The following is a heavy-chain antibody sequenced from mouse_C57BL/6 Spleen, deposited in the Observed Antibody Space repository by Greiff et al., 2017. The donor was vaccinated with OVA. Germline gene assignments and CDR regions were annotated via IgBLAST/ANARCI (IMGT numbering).Heavy chain of an antibody. CDR3: ARRKGDYDGVWFAY. V-gene: IGHV2-9-1*01. CDR2: IWTGGGT. J-gene: IGHJ3*01. Sequence: VKLLESGPGLVAPSQCLSITCTASGFSLTSYAISWVRQPPGKGLEWLGVIWTGGGTNYNSGIKSRLSISKDNTKSQVFLKMNSLQTDDAAGYYGARRKGDYDGVWFAYWGQGTLVTVSA. D-gene: IGHD2-4*01. CDR1: GFSLTSYA.